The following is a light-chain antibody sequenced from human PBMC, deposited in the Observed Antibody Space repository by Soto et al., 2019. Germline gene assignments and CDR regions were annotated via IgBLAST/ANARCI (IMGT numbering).Light chain of an antibody. V-gene: IGKV3-20*01. CDR1: QSVSSSS. Sequence: EIVLKQSPGTLSLSPGERATLSCRASQSVSSSSLAWYQQKPGQAPRLLIYGASSRATGIPDRFSGSGSGTDFTLTISRLEPEDFAVYYCQQYGNSPWTFGRGNKVEIK. CDR2: GAS. CDR3: QQYGNSPWT. J-gene: IGKJ1*01.